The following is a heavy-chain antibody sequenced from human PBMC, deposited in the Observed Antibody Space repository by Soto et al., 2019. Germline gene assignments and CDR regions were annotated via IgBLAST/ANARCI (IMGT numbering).Heavy chain of an antibody. V-gene: IGHV1-69*01. CDR3: ARSQYNWNYFDY. J-gene: IGHJ4*02. D-gene: IGHD1-20*01. CDR1: GGTFSSYA. Sequence: QVQLVQSGAEVKKPGSSVKVSCKASGGTFSSYAISWVRQAPGQGLEWMGGIIPIFGTANYAQKFQGRGTITADESTSTADMELSSLRSEHTAVYYCARSQYNWNYFDYWGQGTLVTVSS. CDR2: IIPIFGTA.